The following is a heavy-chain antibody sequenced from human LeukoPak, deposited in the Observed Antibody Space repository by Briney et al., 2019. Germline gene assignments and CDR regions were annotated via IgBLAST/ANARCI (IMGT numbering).Heavy chain of an antibody. J-gene: IGHJ4*02. CDR1: GYTFTGYY. V-gene: IGHV1-2*02. CDR2: INPNSGGT. Sequence: ASVKVSCKASGYTFTGYYMHWVRQAPGQGLEWMGWINPNSGGTNYAQKFQGGVTMARDTSISTAYMELSRLRSDDTAVYYCARGASLLWFGELWDHFDYWGQGTLVTVSS. CDR3: ARGASLLWFGELWDHFDY. D-gene: IGHD3-10*01.